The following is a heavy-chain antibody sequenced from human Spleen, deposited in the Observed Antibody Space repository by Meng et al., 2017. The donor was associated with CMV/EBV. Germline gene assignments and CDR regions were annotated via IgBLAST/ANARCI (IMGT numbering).Heavy chain of an antibody. J-gene: IGHJ6*02. CDR3: AKDSGGEGDMDV. V-gene: IGHV3-21*01. Sequence: GGSLRLSCAASGFTFSSYAMHWVRQAPGKGLEWVSSISSSSSYIYYADSVKGRFTISRDNAKNSLYLQMNSLRAEDTAVYYCAKDSGGEGDMDVWGQGTTVTVSS. D-gene: IGHD3-10*01. CDR2: ISSSSSYI. CDR1: GFTFSSYA.